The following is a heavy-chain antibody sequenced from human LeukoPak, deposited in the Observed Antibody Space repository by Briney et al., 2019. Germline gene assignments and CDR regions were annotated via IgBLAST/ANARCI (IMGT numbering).Heavy chain of an antibody. D-gene: IGHD6-19*01. V-gene: IGHV4-59*08. CDR1: GGSISSYY. J-gene: IGHJ4*02. CDR2: IYYSGST. CDR3: ARRRIAVAGTPAGFDY. Sequence: SETLSLTCTVSGGSISSYYWSWIRQPPGKGLEWIGYIYYSGSTNYNPSLKSRVTISVDTSKNQFSLKLSSVTAADTAVYYCARRRIAVAGTPAGFDYWGQGTLVTVSS.